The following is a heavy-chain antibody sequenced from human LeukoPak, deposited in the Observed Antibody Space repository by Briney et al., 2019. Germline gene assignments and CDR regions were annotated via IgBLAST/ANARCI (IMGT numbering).Heavy chain of an antibody. D-gene: IGHD6-19*01. Sequence: GASLKISCEGAGSIFTSYWIGCVRQLPGKGLEWMGIIYPGDSDARYSPSYQGQATISANKSIRTAYLPLSSLQASDTAIYYRAKRPAVAADYYFDYRGQGTLVTVSS. CDR2: IYPGDSDA. CDR1: GSIFTSYW. CDR3: AKRPAVAADYYFDY. V-gene: IGHV5-51*01. J-gene: IGHJ4*02.